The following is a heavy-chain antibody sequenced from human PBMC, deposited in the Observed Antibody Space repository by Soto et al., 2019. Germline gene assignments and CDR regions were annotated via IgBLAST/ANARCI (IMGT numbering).Heavy chain of an antibody. CDR2: IYWADDE. V-gene: IGHV2-5*02. CDR3: AHRRGYGPSAFDL. J-gene: IGHJ3*01. Sequence: QITLKESGPTVVKPTQTLTLTCTFSGFSLSTSGEGVGWLRQPPGRALEWLALIYWADDERYSPSLKSRHTITNDSSKNHVVLTMTNMDPVDTGTYFCAHRRGYGPSAFDLWGQGTMVTVSS. D-gene: IGHD5-12*01. CDR1: GFSLSTSGEG.